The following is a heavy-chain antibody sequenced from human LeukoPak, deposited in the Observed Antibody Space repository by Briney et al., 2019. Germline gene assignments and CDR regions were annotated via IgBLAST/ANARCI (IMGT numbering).Heavy chain of an antibody. CDR1: GGSFSGYY. CDR2: INHSGST. CDR3: GRGRPGYDDILTALYTRPRFPMDV. Sequence: SETLSLTCAVYGGSFSGYYWSWLRQPPGKGLEWIGEINHSGSTNYNPSLKSRVTISVDTSKNQFSLKLSSVTAADTAVYYCGRGRPGYDDILTALYTRPRFPMDVWGQGTTVTVSS. V-gene: IGHV4-34*01. J-gene: IGHJ6*02. D-gene: IGHD3-9*01.